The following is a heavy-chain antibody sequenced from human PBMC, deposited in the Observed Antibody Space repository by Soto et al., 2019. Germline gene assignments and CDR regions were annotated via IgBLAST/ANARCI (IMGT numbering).Heavy chain of an antibody. J-gene: IGHJ4*02. D-gene: IGHD6-6*01. V-gene: IGHV4-61*01. CDR3: ARSEYSSSFTFDY. CDR1: GGSVSSGSYY. Sequence: SETLSLTCTVSGGSVSSGSYYWSWIRQPPGKGLEWIGYIYYSGSTNYNPSLKSRVTISVDTSKNQFSLKLSSVTAADTAVYYCARSEYSSSFTFDYWGQGTLVTVS. CDR2: IYYSGST.